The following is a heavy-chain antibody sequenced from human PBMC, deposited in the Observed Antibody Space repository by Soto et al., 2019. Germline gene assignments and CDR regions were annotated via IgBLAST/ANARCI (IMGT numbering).Heavy chain of an antibody. CDR2: IYYSGST. J-gene: IGHJ6*02. Sequence: QVQLQESGPGLVKPSQTLSLTCTVSGGSISSGGYYWSWIRQHPGKGLEWIGYIYYSGSTYYNPSLKSRVTISXXTXKXXFSLKLSSVTAADTAVYYCARDGLYSYGGLYGMDVWGQGTTVTVSS. CDR1: GGSISSGGYY. CDR3: ARDGLYSYGGLYGMDV. V-gene: IGHV4-31*03. D-gene: IGHD5-18*01.